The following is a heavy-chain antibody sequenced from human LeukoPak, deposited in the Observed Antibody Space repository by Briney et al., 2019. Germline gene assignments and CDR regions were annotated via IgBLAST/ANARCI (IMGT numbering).Heavy chain of an antibody. CDR3: ARRQWLGDYFDY. Sequence: SETLSLTCAVYGGSFSGYYWSWIRQPPGKGLEWIGEINHSGSTNYNPSLKSRVTISVDTSKNQFSLKLSSVTAADAAVYYCARRQWLGDYFDYWGQGTLVTVSS. J-gene: IGHJ4*02. V-gene: IGHV4-34*01. D-gene: IGHD6-19*01. CDR2: INHSGST. CDR1: GGSFSGYY.